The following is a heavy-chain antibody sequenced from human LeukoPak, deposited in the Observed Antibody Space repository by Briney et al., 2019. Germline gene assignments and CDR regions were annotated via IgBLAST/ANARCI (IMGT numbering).Heavy chain of an antibody. CDR1: GGSFSGYY. Sequence: PSETLSHTCAVYGGSFSGYYWSWIRQPPGKGLEWIGEINHSGSTNYNPSLKSRVTISVDTSKNQFSLKLSSVTAADTAVYYCARGPVAYCSSTSCYTLETYYYYGMDVWGKGTTVTVSS. V-gene: IGHV4-34*01. CDR2: INHSGST. J-gene: IGHJ6*04. CDR3: ARGPVAYCSSTSCYTLETYYYYGMDV. D-gene: IGHD2-2*02.